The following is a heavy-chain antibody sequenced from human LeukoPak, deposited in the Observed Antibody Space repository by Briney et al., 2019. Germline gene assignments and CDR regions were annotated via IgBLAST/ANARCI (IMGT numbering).Heavy chain of an antibody. CDR2: IYSSGST. D-gene: IGHD6-13*01. CDR1: GGSISGYY. J-gene: IGHJ4*02. V-gene: IGHV4-4*07. CDR3: ARTYSSSWYPFDY. Sequence: SETLSLTCTVSGGSISGYYWSWIRQPAGKGLEWIGRIYSSGSTNYNPSLKGRVTMSVDTSKNQFSLKLSSVTAADTAVYYCARTYSSSWYPFDYWGQGTLVTVSS.